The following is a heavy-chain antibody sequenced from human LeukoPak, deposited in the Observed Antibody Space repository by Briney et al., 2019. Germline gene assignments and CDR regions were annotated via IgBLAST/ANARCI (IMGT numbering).Heavy chain of an antibody. D-gene: IGHD6-13*01. Sequence: ASVKVSCKASGYTFTSYDINWVRQATGQGLEWMGWMNPNSGNTGYAQKFQGRVTMTRNTSISTAYMELSSLRSEDTAVYYCARLSSSWQDFDYWGQGNLVTVSS. CDR1: GYTFTSYD. V-gene: IGHV1-8*01. J-gene: IGHJ4*02. CDR3: ARLSSSWQDFDY. CDR2: MNPNSGNT.